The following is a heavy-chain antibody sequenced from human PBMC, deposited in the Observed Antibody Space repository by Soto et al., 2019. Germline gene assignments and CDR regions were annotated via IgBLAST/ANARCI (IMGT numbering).Heavy chain of an antibody. J-gene: IGHJ5*02. V-gene: IGHV3-21*01. D-gene: IGHD6-25*01. CDR1: GFTFSNYG. Sequence: EVQLVESGGGLVKPGGSLRLSCAASGFTFSNYGMNWVRQAPGKGLEWVSSISSSSSYIYFADSLQGRFTISRDNAKNSLYLRMNSLRAEDTAVYYCARSSSGGGGHWFDPWGQGTLVTVSS. CDR2: ISSSSSYI. CDR3: ARSSSGGGGHWFDP.